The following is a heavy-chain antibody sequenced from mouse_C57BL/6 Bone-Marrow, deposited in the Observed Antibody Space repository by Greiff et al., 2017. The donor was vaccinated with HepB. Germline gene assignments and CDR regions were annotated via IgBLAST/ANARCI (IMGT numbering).Heavy chain of an antibody. J-gene: IGHJ1*03. CDR1: GYTFTSYW. CDR2: INPSNGGT. CDR3: ARPYYGSRNWYFDV. Sequence: QVQLQQPGTELVKPGASVKLSCKASGYTFTSYWMHWVKQRPGQGLEWIGNINPSNGGTNYNEKFKSKATLTVGKSSSTAYMQLSSLTSEDSAVYYCARPYYGSRNWYFDVWGTGTTVTVSS. V-gene: IGHV1-53*01. D-gene: IGHD1-1*01.